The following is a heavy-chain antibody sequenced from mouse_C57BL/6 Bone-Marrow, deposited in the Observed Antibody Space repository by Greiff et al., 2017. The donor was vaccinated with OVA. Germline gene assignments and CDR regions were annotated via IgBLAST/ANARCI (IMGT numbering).Heavy chain of an antibody. CDR1: GYTFTSYW. CDR3: TQPGDWVYAMDY. D-gene: IGHD4-1*01. V-gene: IGHV1-5*01. Sequence: VQLQQSGTVLARPGASVKISCKTSGYTFTSYWLHWVKQRPGPGLAWIGAIYPGNSDTSYNQKFKGKAKLTAVPSASTAYMELSSLTNEDSAVYYCTQPGDWVYAMDYWGQGTSVTVSS. J-gene: IGHJ4*01. CDR2: IYPGNSDT.